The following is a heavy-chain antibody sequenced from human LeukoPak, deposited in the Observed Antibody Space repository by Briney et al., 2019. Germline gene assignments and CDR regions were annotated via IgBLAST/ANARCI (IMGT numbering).Heavy chain of an antibody. J-gene: IGHJ4*02. CDR3: ARAVGCSGGSCSFDY. D-gene: IGHD2-15*01. CDR2: IYYSGST. V-gene: IGHV4-59*01. CDR1: GGSISSYY. Sequence: SETLSLTCTVSGGSISSYYWSWIRQPPGKGLEWIGYIYYSGSTNYNPSLKSRVTISVDTSKNQFSLKLSSVTAADTAVYYCARAVGCSGGSCSFDYWGQGTLVTVSS.